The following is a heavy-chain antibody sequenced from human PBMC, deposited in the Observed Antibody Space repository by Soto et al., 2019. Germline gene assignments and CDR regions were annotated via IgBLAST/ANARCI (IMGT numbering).Heavy chain of an antibody. Sequence: QVQLVQSGAEVKKPGASVKVSCKASGYTFTSYGISWVRQAPGQGLEGVGWISAYNGNTKYAQKHQGRVTTTTDTSTSTAYMELRSLRSDDTAVYYCARDLGGSYYAPVDYWGQGTLVTVSS. CDR2: ISAYNGNT. CDR1: GYTFTSYG. D-gene: IGHD1-26*01. CDR3: ARDLGGSYYAPVDY. V-gene: IGHV1-18*01. J-gene: IGHJ4*02.